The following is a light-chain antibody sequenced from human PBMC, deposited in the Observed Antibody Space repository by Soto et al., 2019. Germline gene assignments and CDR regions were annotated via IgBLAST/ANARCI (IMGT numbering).Light chain of an antibody. Sequence: QSALTQPASVSGSPGQSITISCTGTSSDVGGYNYVSWYQQHTGKAPKLMIYEVSNRPSGVSNRFSGSKSGNTASLTLSGLQAEDEADYYCSSYTSSSTLYVFGTGTKVTVL. CDR2: EVS. CDR3: SSYTSSSTLYV. J-gene: IGLJ1*01. CDR1: SSDVGGYNY. V-gene: IGLV2-14*01.